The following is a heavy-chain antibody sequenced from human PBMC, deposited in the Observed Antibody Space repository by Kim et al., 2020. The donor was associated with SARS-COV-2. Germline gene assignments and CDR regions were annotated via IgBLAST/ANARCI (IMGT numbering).Heavy chain of an antibody. CDR3: AREDYGGNPDYFYGMDV. D-gene: IGHD2-15*01. J-gene: IGHJ6*02. CDR1: GFVFSSYG. CDR2: IWYDGSGK. Sequence: GGSLRLSCAASGFVFSSYGMHWVRQAPGKGLEWVAVIWYDGSGKYYSDSVKGRFTISRDNPKNTLFLQMNSVRAEDTAVYYCAREDYGGNPDYFYGMDVCGQGTTVTVSS. V-gene: IGHV3-33*01.